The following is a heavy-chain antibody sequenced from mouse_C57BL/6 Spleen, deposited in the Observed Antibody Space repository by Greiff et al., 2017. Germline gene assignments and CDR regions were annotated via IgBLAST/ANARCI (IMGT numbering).Heavy chain of an antibody. V-gene: IGHV5-4*01. J-gene: IGHJ2*01. CDR2: ISDGGSYT. D-gene: IGHD4-1*01. Sequence: EVQVVESGGGLVKPGGSLKLSCAASGFTFSSYAMSWVRQTPEKRLEWVATISDGGSYTYYPDNVKGRFTISRDNAKNNLYLQMSHLKSEDTAMYYCARDLGPYYFDDWGQGTTLTVSS. CDR3: ARDLGPYYFDD. CDR1: GFTFSSYA.